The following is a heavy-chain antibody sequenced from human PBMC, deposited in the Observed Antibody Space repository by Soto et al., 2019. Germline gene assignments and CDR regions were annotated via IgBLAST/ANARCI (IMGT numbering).Heavy chain of an antibody. J-gene: IGHJ5*02. CDR3: ATHRGDSTVPGGWFDP. D-gene: IGHD4-17*01. CDR2: IDPSDSYT. Sequence: PGESLKISCKGSGYSFTSYWISWVRQMPGKGLEWMGRIDPSDSYTHYSPSFQGHVTISADKSISTAYLQWSSLKASDTAMYYCATHRGDSTVPGGWFDPWGQGALVTLSS. CDR1: GYSFTSYW. V-gene: IGHV5-10-1*01.